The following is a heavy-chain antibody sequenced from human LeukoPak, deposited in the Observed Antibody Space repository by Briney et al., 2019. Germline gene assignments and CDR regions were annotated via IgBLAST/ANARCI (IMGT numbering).Heavy chain of an antibody. V-gene: IGHV1-18*01. J-gene: IGHJ6*02. CDR2: ISAYNGNT. CDR3: ARWYCGGGSCYSYYYGMDV. Sequence: ASVKVSCKASGYTFTSYGISWVRQAPGQGLGWMGWISAYNGNTKYVQKLQGRVTMTTDSSTSTAYMELRSLTSDDTAVYYCARWYCGGGSCYSYYYGMDVWGQGTTVTVSS. D-gene: IGHD2-15*01. CDR1: GYTFTSYG.